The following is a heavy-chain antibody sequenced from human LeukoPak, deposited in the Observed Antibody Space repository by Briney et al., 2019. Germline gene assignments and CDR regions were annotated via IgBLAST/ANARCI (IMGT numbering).Heavy chain of an antibody. D-gene: IGHD6-13*01. CDR2: IIPIFGTA. CDR1: GGTFSSYA. CDR3: ARDSSSSWYRNGGYYFDY. V-gene: IGHV1-69*05. Sequence: SVKVSCKASGGTFSSYAISWVRQAPGQGLEWMGRIIPIFGTANYAQKFQGRVTITTDESTSKAYMELSSLRSEDAAVYYCARDSSSSWYRNGGYYFDYWGQGTLVTVSS. J-gene: IGHJ4*02.